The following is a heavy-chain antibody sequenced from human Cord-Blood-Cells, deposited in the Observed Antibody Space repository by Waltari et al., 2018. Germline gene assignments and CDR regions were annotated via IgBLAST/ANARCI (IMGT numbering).Heavy chain of an antibody. Sequence: QLQLQESGPGLVKPSETLSLTCTVSGVSISSSSYYWGWIRQPPGKGLEWIGSIYYSGSTSYNPSLKSRVTISVDTSKNQFSLKLSSVTAADTAVYYCATPRRAMYYYDSSGYSDYAFDIWGQGTMVTVSS. V-gene: IGHV4-39*01. D-gene: IGHD3-22*01. CDR3: ATPRRAMYYYDSSGYSDYAFDI. CDR1: GVSISSSSYY. CDR2: IYYSGST. J-gene: IGHJ3*02.